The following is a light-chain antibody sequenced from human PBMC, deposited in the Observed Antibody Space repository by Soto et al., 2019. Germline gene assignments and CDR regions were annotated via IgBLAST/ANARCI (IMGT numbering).Light chain of an antibody. CDR1: QSVRNSD. J-gene: IGKJ1*01. Sequence: EIVLTQSPGNLSLSPGEGDTLXCRASQSVRNSDLAWDQQKAGKAPRLLXXGASSRATGIQERLSGSGSGKDFTLNISRLEPEDFAVYYCKQYGSSPTWTFGQGTKVDIK. V-gene: IGKV3-20*01. CDR2: GAS. CDR3: KQYGSSPTWT.